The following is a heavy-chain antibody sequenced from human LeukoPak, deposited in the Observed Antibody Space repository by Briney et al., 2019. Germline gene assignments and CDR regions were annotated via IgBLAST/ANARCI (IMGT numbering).Heavy chain of an antibody. J-gene: IGHJ4*02. CDR1: GYTFTSYG. Sequence: ASEKVSCKASGYTFTSYGISWVRQAPGQGLEWMGWISAYNGNTNYAQKLQGRVTMTTDTSTSTAYMELRSLRSDDTAVYYCARDTFGGVIVISAEFDYWGQGTLVTVSS. CDR2: ISAYNGNT. D-gene: IGHD3-16*02. CDR3: ARDTFGGVIVISAEFDY. V-gene: IGHV1-18*01.